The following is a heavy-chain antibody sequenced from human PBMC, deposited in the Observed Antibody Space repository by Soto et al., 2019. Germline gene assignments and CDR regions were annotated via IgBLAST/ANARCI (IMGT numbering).Heavy chain of an antibody. CDR3: ARGPNYYDSSGYFAPHFDY. V-gene: IGHV1-69*13. J-gene: IGHJ4*02. Sequence: SVKVSCKASGGTFSSYAISWVRQAPGQGLEWMGGIIPIFGTANYAQKFQGRVTITADESTSTAYMELSSLRSEDTAVYYCARGPNYYDSSGYFAPHFDYWGQGTLVTVSS. CDR2: IIPIFGTA. CDR1: GGTFSSYA. D-gene: IGHD3-22*01.